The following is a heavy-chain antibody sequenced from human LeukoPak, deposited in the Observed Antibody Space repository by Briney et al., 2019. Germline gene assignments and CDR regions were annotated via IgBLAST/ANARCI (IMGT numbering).Heavy chain of an antibody. Sequence: GGSLRLSCAASGFTFANFAMGWVRQAPGKGLEWVAHIKEDGTEEYYVDSVKGRFTISRDNSKNTLYLQMNSLRAEDTAVYYCARDGGLSGRFDPWGQGTLVTVSS. CDR3: ARDGGLSGRFDP. J-gene: IGHJ5*02. D-gene: IGHD3-16*01. CDR2: IKEDGTEE. CDR1: GFTFANFA. V-gene: IGHV3-7*01.